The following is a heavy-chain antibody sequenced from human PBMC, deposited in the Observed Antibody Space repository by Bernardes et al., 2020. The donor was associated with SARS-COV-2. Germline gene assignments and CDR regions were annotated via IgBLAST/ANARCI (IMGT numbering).Heavy chain of an antibody. V-gene: IGHV1-2*04. CDR2: GRINGVNGDT. Sequence: ASVKVSCKASGYTFTNYAIHWVRQAPGQRLEWMGWMGRINGVNGDTNYAQQFQGWVTMTRDTSISTAFMELTLRSDDTASYYCARGLDFSASGTNPTVNHYYGLDVWGQGTTVTVSS. J-gene: IGHJ6*02. CDR3: ARGLDFSASGTNPTVNHYYGLDV. CDR1: GYTFTNYA. D-gene: IGHD3-10*01.